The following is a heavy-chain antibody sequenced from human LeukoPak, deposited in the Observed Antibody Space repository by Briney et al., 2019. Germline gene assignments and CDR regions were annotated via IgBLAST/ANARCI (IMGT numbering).Heavy chain of an antibody. CDR1: GYTFTGYY. Sequence: ASVKVSCKASGYTFTGYYMHWVRQAPGQGLEWMGWINPNSGGTNYAQKFQGRVTMTRDTSISTAYMELSRLRSDDTAMYYCARGGTIQRWVIDYWGQGTLVTVSS. CDR3: ARGGTIQRWVIDY. CDR2: INPNSGGT. J-gene: IGHJ4*02. V-gene: IGHV1-2*02. D-gene: IGHD5-18*01.